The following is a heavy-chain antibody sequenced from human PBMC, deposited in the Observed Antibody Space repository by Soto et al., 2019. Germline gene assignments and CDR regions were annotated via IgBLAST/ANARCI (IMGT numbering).Heavy chain of an antibody. CDR3: ATNTVTTPYYFDY. CDR2: ISGSGGST. J-gene: IGHJ4*02. D-gene: IGHD4-17*01. Sequence: GGSLRLSCAAPGFTFSSYAMSWVRQAPGKGLEWVSAISGSGGSTYYADSVKGRFTISRDNSKNTLYLQMNSLRAEDTAVYYCATNTVTTPYYFDYWGQGTLVTVSS. V-gene: IGHV3-23*01. CDR1: GFTFSSYA.